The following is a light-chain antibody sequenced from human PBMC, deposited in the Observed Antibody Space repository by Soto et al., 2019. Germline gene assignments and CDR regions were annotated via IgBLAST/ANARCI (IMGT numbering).Light chain of an antibody. CDR2: GAS. CDR3: QQYNKWPLT. Sequence: EIVMTQSPATLSVSPGERATLSCRASQTVSGNLARYQKKPGQAPRLLIYGASTRATGISARFSGSGSGTEFALTISYLQSEDFEVDYCQQYNKWPLTFGGGTKVEIK. CDR1: QTVSGN. V-gene: IGKV3-15*01. J-gene: IGKJ4*01.